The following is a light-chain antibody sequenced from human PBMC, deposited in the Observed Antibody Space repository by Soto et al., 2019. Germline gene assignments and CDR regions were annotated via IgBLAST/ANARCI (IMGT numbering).Light chain of an antibody. CDR1: SSDVGGYNY. V-gene: IGLV2-14*01. Sequence: QSVLTQPASVSGSPGQSITISCTGTSSDVGGYNYVSWFQQHPGKAPKLKIYEVSNRPSGVSNCFSGSKSGNTASLTISELQAEDEADYYCTSFTTISTWVFGGGTKLTVL. J-gene: IGLJ3*02. CDR2: EVS. CDR3: TSFTTISTWV.